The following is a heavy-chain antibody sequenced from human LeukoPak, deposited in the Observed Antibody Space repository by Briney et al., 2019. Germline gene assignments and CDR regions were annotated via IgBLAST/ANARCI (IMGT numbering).Heavy chain of an antibody. J-gene: IGHJ4*02. Sequence: ETLSLTCTVSGGSVSSGSYYWSWIRQPPGKGLEWVSIIYSDGSTYYANSVKGRFTISRDSSMNTLYLQMNSLRADDTAIYYCARDSGFSDYAYWGQGTLVTVSS. CDR1: GGSVSSGSYY. CDR2: IYSDGST. V-gene: IGHV3-66*01. D-gene: IGHD4-17*01. CDR3: ARDSGFSDYAY.